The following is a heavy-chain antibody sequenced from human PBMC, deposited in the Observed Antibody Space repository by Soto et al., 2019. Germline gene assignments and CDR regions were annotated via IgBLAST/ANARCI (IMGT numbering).Heavy chain of an antibody. J-gene: IGHJ6*02. D-gene: IGHD3-10*01. CDR1: GITFNNYA. CDR2: ISGSGIST. Sequence: GGSLRLSCAASGITFNNYALNWVRQAPGKGLEWVSGISGSGISTYYADLVKGRFTISGDNSKNTLYLQMNRLRAEDTAVYYCARETFMVQYYYYYGMDVWGQXSTVTVS. CDR3: ARETFMVQYYYYYGMDV. V-gene: IGHV3-23*01.